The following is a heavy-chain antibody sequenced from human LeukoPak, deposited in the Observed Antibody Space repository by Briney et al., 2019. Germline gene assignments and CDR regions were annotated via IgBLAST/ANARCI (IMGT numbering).Heavy chain of an antibody. V-gene: IGHV4-34*01. CDR3: ARPRIAARSPFDY. CDR1: GGSFSGYY. J-gene: IGHJ4*02. Sequence: SETLSLTCAVYGGSFSGYYWSWIRQPPGKGLEWIGEINHSGSTNYNPSLKSRVTISVDTSKNQFSLKLSSVTAADTAVYYCARPRIAARSPFDYWGQGTLVTVAS. CDR2: INHSGST. D-gene: IGHD6-6*01.